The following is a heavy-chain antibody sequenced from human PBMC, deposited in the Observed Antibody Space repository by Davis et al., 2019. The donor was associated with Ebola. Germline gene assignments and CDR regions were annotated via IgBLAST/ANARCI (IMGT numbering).Heavy chain of an antibody. V-gene: IGHV1-18*01. CDR1: GYTFTSYG. CDR3: ARDIGLVTPAWFDP. J-gene: IGHJ5*02. CDR2: ISAYNGNT. Sequence: ASVKVSCKASGYTFTSYGISWVRQAPGQGLEWMGWISAYNGNTNYAQKLQGRVTMTTDTSTSPAYMELRSLRSDDTAVYYCARDIGLVTPAWFDPWGQGTLVTVSS. D-gene: IGHD4-23*01.